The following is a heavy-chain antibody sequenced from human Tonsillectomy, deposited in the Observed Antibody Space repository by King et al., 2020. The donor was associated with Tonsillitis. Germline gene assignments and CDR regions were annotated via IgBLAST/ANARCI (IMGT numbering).Heavy chain of an antibody. D-gene: IGHD5-18*01. Sequence: QLVQSGAEVKKPGASVMVSCKASGDTFTGYYIHWVRQAPGQGLEWMGWINFNSGGTHSAQKFQGRVALTRDTSVSTAYMELTRLNSDDTAVYYCATVAWIQFWHHFDYWGQGTLVTVSS. CDR3: ATVAWIQFWHHFDY. J-gene: IGHJ4*02. CDR1: GDTFTGYY. CDR2: INFNSGGT. V-gene: IGHV1-2*02.